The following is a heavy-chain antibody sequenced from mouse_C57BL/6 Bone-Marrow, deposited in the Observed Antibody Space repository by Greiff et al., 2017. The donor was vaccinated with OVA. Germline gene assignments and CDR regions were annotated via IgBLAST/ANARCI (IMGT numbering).Heavy chain of an antibody. CDR1: GFSLSTFGMG. CDR3: ARIADDYPYYFDY. J-gene: IGHJ2*01. Sequence: QVTLKVCGPGILQPSQTLSLTCSFSGFSLSTFGMGVGWIRQPSGKGLEWLAHIWWDDDKYYNPALKSRLTISKDTSKNQVFHQIANVYTADTATYYCARIADDYPYYFDYWGQGTTLTVSS. V-gene: IGHV8-8*01. CDR2: IWWDDDK. D-gene: IGHD2-4*01.